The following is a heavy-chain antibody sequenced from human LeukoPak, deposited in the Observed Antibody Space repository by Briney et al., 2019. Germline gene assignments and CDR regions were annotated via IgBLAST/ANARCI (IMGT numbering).Heavy chain of an antibody. V-gene: IGHV3-33*06. D-gene: IGHD3-22*01. J-gene: IGHJ4*02. CDR2: IWYDGSNK. CDR1: GLTFSSYG. Sequence: GESLKVSCAASGLTFSSYGMHWVRQAPGKGLEWVAVIWYDGSNKYYADSVKGRFTISRDNSKNTLYLQMNSLRAEDTAVYYCAKGAYYYDSSGYLGLDYWGQGTLVTVS. CDR3: AKGAYYYDSSGYLGLDY.